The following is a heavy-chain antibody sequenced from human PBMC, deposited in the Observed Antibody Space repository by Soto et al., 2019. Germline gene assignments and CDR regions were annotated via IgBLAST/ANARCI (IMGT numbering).Heavy chain of an antibody. D-gene: IGHD3-16*01. V-gene: IGHV3-30*19. CDR3: ARWGTTGGFDL. CDR1: GFMFKSYV. J-gene: IGHJ4*02. CDR2: TSYNGNDK. Sequence: QLQLVESGGGLVQPGTSLRLSCTASGFMFKSYVMHWVRQAPGKGLEWVALTSYNGNDKYYGDSVKGRFTVSRDNSMNTLHLQMDSLRPEDTALYYCARWGTTGGFDLWGQGTLVSVSS.